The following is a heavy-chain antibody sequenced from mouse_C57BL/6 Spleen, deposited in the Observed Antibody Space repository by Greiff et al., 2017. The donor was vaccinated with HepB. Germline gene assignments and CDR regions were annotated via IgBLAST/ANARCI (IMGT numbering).Heavy chain of an antibody. CDR2: IYPGDGDT. Sequence: VQLQQSGAELVKPGASVKISCKASGYAFSSYWMNWVKQRPGKGLEWIGQIYPGDGDTNYNGKFKGKATLTADKSSSTAYMQLSSLTSEDSAVYFCARSVDSSGYVAWFAYWGQGTLVTVSA. D-gene: IGHD3-2*02. J-gene: IGHJ3*01. V-gene: IGHV1-80*01. CDR1: GYAFSSYW. CDR3: ARSVDSSGYVAWFAY.